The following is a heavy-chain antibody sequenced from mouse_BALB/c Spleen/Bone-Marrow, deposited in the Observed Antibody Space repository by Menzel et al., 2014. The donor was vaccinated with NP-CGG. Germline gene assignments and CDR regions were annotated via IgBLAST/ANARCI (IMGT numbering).Heavy chain of an antibody. CDR2: INPGGGGT. CDR3: ARGITTGYFDY. V-gene: IGHV1-54*01. Sequence: QVQLKESGAELVRPGTSVKVSCKASGYAFXNYLIEWVKQRPGQGLEWIGVINPGGGGTNYNEKFKGKATLTADKSSSTAYMQLSSLTSDDSAVYFCARGITTGYFDYWGQGTTLTVSS. CDR1: GYAFXNYL. J-gene: IGHJ2*01. D-gene: IGHD1-1*01.